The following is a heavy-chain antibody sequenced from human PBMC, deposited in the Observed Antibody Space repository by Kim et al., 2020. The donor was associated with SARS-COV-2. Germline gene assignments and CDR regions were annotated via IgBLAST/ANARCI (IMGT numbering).Heavy chain of an antibody. D-gene: IGHD3-16*02. CDR1: GFTFSDYY. J-gene: IGHJ6*02. CDR3: ARVGYDYVWGSYRDYYYYYGMDV. Sequence: GESLRLSCAASGFTFSDYYMSWIRQAPGKGLEWVSYISSSSSYTNYADSVKGRFTISRDNAKNSLYLQMNSLRAEDTGVYYCARVGYDYVWGSYRDYYYYYGMDVWGQGTTVTVSS. CDR2: ISSSSSYT. V-gene: IGHV3-11*03.